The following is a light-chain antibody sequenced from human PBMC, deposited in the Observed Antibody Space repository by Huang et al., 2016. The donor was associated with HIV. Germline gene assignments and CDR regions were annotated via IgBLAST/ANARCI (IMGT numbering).Light chain of an antibody. V-gene: IGKV3D-15*01. J-gene: IGKJ4*01. CDR1: QRVRNK. Sequence: EIVMTQSPVALSMSPGESATLSCRASQRVRNKLAWYYQAPGQAPKLLIYDTSTRATGLPGRFSASGSGTEFTLTISSLQSEDFAVYYCQQYSKWPLTFGGGTKVEIK. CDR3: QQYSKWPLT. CDR2: DTS.